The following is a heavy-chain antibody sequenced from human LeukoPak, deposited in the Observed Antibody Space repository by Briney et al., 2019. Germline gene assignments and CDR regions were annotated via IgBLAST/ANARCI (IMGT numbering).Heavy chain of an antibody. V-gene: IGHV3-20*01. Sequence: GGSLRLSCAASGFTFDDYGMSWVRQAPGKGLEWVSGINWNGGSTGYADSVKGRFTISRDSAKNSLYLQMNSLRAEDTALYHCARDYGDPPWYFDLWGRGTLVTVSS. D-gene: IGHD4-17*01. CDR1: GFTFDDYG. CDR3: ARDYGDPPWYFDL. CDR2: INWNGGST. J-gene: IGHJ2*01.